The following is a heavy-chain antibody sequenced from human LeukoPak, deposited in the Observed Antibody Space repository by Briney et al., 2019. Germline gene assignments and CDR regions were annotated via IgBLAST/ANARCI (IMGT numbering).Heavy chain of an antibody. CDR2: VRSKDNGYAT. J-gene: IGHJ2*01. CDR1: GFTFSGSA. V-gene: IGHV3-73*01. Sequence: GGSLRLSCAASGFTFSGSAMHWVRQASGKGLEWVARVRSKDNGYATSYSASVRGRFTISRDDSKNMAYLQVDSLKTEDTAAYFCSRTSDAAWYFDLWGRGTLVTVSS. CDR3: SRTSDAAWYFDL. D-gene: IGHD6-25*01.